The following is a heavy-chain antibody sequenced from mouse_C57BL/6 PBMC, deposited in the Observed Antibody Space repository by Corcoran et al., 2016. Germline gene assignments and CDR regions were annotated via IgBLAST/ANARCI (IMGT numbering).Heavy chain of an antibody. Sequence: EVQLQQSGPELVKPGASVKISCKASGYTFTDYYMHWVQQGHGKSLEWIGYINPNNGGTSYNQKFKGKATLTVDKSSSTAYMELRSLTSEDSAVYYWARKDTTVVAYYAMDYWGQGTAVTVSS. V-gene: IGHV1-26*01. CDR3: ARKDTTVVAYYAMDY. D-gene: IGHD1-1*01. CDR2: INPNNGGT. CDR1: GYTFTDYY. J-gene: IGHJ4*01.